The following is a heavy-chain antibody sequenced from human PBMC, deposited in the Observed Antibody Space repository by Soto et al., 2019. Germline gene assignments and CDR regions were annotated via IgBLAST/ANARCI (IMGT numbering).Heavy chain of an antibody. D-gene: IGHD6-13*01. CDR1: GYTFTSYG. Sequence: ASVKVSCKASGYTFTSYGICWVRQAPGQGLEWMGWISAYNGNTNYAQKLQGRVTMTTDTSTSTAYMELRSLRSDDTAVYYCARDRSWSPFIYYYYGMDVWGQGTRSPSP. CDR2: ISAYNGNT. J-gene: IGHJ6*02. V-gene: IGHV1-18*01. CDR3: ARDRSWSPFIYYYYGMDV.